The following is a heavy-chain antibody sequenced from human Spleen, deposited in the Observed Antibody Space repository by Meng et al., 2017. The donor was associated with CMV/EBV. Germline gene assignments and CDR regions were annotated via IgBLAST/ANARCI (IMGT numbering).Heavy chain of an antibody. J-gene: IGHJ6*02. D-gene: IGHD3-3*01. Sequence: GESLKISCAASGFTFSAFSMNWVRQAPGKGLEWVSSISTTSSYIYYADSLKGRFTISRDNGKSTLYLHISSLRVEDTAVYYCAGFGVTITNGLDVWGQGTTVTVSS. CDR1: GFTFSAFS. CDR2: ISTTSSYI. CDR3: AGFGVTITNGLDV. V-gene: IGHV3-21*01.